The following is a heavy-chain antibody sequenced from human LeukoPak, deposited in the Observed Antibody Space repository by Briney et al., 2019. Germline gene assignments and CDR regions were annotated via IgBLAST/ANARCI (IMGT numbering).Heavy chain of an antibody. Sequence: ASVKVSCKASGYTSTGYYMHWVRQAPGQGLEWMGWINPNSGGTNYAQKFQGRVTMTRDTSISTAYMELSRLRSDDTAVYYCARLNYDFWSGYYGAIDYWGQGTLVTVSS. D-gene: IGHD3-3*01. CDR3: ARLNYDFWSGYYGAIDY. CDR1: GYTSTGYY. CDR2: INPNSGGT. V-gene: IGHV1-2*02. J-gene: IGHJ4*02.